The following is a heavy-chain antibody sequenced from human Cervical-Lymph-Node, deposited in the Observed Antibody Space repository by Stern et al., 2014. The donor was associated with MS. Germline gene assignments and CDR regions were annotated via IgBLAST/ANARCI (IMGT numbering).Heavy chain of an antibody. J-gene: IGHJ6*02. CDR2: INPSGGST. CDR1: GDSFTTYA. Sequence: QVQLMQSGAEVKKPGASVKVSCKTSGDSFTTYAMHWVRQAPGHGLEWMGIINPSGGSTSYAQKFQGRVTMTRDTSTSTIYMELRSLRSEDTAVYYCAREVAGHRLGMMDVWGQGTTVTVSS. CDR3: AREVAGHRLGMMDV. V-gene: IGHV1-46*01. D-gene: IGHD6-19*01.